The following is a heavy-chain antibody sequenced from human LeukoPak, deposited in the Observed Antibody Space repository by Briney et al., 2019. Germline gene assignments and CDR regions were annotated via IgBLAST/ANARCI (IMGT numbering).Heavy chain of an antibody. CDR1: GFTFSRYD. Sequence: ASGFTFSRYDMSWVRQAPGKGLEWVSSISGSGGSTYYADSVKGRFTISRDNSKNTMYLQMNSLRAEYTAVYYCAKDLYCSSTSCYEAVYWGQGTLVTVSS. CDR3: AKDLYCSSTSCYEAVY. J-gene: IGHJ4*02. V-gene: IGHV3-23*01. CDR2: ISGSGGST. D-gene: IGHD2-2*01.